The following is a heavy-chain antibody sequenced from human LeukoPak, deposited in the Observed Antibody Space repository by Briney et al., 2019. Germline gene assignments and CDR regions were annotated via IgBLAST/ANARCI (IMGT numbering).Heavy chain of an antibody. Sequence: ASVTVSCKASGYTFTSYGISWVRQAPGQGLEWMGWISAYNGNTNYAQKLQGRVTMTTDTSTSTAHMELRSLRSDDTAVYYCARRPTMLVVVTDDAFDIWGQGTIVTVSS. D-gene: IGHD3-22*01. CDR1: GYTFTSYG. CDR2: ISAYNGNT. J-gene: IGHJ3*02. V-gene: IGHV1-18*01. CDR3: ARRPTMLVVVTDDAFDI.